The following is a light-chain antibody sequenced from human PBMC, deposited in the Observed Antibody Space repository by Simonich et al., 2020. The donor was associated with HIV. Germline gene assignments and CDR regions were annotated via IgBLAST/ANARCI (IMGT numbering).Light chain of an antibody. Sequence: EIVLTQSPGTLSLSPGERATLSCRASQSVSSSYLAWYQQKPGLAPRLLIYGASSRATGIPDRFSGRGSGTDFTLTISRLEPEDFAVYYCQQYAISPFSFGQGTKLEIK. CDR2: GAS. CDR1: QSVSSSY. V-gene: IGKV3-20*01. J-gene: IGKJ2*01. CDR3: QQYAISPFS.